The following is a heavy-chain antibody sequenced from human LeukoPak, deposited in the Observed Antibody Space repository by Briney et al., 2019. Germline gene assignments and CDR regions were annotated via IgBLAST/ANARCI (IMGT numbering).Heavy chain of an antibody. Sequence: PSETLSLTCTVSGGSISSYYWSWIRQPPGKGLEWIGYIYYSGSTNYNPSLKSRVTISVDTSKNQFSLKLSSVTAAATAVYYCARGGSYYEPFDYWGQGTLVTVSS. CDR3: ARGGSYYEPFDY. CDR2: IYYSGST. J-gene: IGHJ4*02. V-gene: IGHV4-59*01. D-gene: IGHD1-26*01. CDR1: GGSISSYY.